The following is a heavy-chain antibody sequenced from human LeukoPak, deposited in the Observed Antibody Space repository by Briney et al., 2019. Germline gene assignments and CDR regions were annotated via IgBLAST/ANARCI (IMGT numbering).Heavy chain of an antibody. V-gene: IGHV3-21*01. CDR1: GFTFSSYS. Sequence: GGSLRLSRAASGFTFSSYSMNWVRQAPGRGLEWVSSISSSSSYIYYADSVKGRFTISRGNAKNSLYLQMNSLRAEDTAVYYCASGRNDHYWGQGTLVTVSS. CDR2: ISSSSSYI. J-gene: IGHJ4*02. CDR3: ASGRNDHY. D-gene: IGHD1-14*01.